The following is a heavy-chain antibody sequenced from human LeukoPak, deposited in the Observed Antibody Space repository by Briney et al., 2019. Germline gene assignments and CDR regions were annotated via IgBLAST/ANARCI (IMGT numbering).Heavy chain of an antibody. V-gene: IGHV3-9*01. D-gene: IGHD2-2*02. Sequence: SLRLSCAASGFTLDDYGMHWVRQAPGKGLEWVSGISWNSGSIYYADSVKGRFTISRDKAKNSLYLQMNNLRAEDTALYYCAKGGCRSTSCYIDYWGQGTLVTVSS. CDR1: GFTLDDYG. CDR2: ISWNSGSI. J-gene: IGHJ4*02. CDR3: AKGGCRSTSCYIDY.